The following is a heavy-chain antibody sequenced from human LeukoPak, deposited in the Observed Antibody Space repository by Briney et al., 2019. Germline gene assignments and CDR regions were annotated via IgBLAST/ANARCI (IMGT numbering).Heavy chain of an antibody. Sequence: SVKVSCKATGGTFSSYAISWVRQAPGQGLQWMGRIIPILGIANYPQKFQGRVTITADKSTSTAYMELSSLRSEDRAVYYCARDRIRDGYNYDWGQGTLVTVSS. CDR3: ARDRIRDGYNYD. D-gene: IGHD5-24*01. CDR2: IIPILGIA. V-gene: IGHV1-69*04. J-gene: IGHJ4*02. CDR1: GGTFSSYA.